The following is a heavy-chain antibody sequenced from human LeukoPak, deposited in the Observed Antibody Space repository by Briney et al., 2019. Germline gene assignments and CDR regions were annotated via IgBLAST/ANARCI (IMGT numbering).Heavy chain of an antibody. J-gene: IGHJ4*02. Sequence: PSETLSLTCTVSGGSISSYYWSWIRQPAGKGPEWIRRIYTSGSTNYNPSLKSRVTISVDKSKNQFSLKLSSVTAADTAVYYCARDAYMGDFWNPSDYWGQGTLVTVSS. CDR3: ARDAYMGDFWNPSDY. CDR1: GGSISSYY. D-gene: IGHD3-3*01. V-gene: IGHV4-4*07. CDR2: IYTSGST.